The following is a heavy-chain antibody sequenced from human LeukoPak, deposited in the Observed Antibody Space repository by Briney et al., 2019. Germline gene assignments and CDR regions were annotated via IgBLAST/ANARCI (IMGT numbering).Heavy chain of an antibody. D-gene: IGHD1-20*01. V-gene: IGHV3-7*01. CDR2: IKQDGSEK. CDR3: ARDRISGTDY. CDR1: RFTFSSYW. J-gene: IGHJ4*02. Sequence: GGSLRLSCAASRFTFSSYWMGWVRQAPGKGLEWVANIKQDGSEKYYVDSVKGRFTISRDNAKNSLYLQMNSLRADDTAVYYCARDRISGTDYWGQGTRVAVSS.